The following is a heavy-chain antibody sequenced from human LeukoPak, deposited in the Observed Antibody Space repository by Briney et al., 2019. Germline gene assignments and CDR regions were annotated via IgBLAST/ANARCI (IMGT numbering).Heavy chain of an antibody. CDR2: ISGNSNYI. J-gene: IGHJ5*02. Sequence: PGGSLRLSCAASGFIFSSYSMTWVRQAPGKGLEWVSSISGNSNYIYYADSVKGRFTVSRDNAKNSLYLQMNSLRAEDTAVYYCARAFNPWGQGTLATVSS. V-gene: IGHV3-21*01. CDR1: GFIFSSYS. CDR3: ARAFNP.